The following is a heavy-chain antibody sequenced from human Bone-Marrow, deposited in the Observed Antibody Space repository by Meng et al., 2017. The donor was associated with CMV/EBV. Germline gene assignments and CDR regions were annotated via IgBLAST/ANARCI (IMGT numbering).Heavy chain of an antibody. J-gene: IGHJ6*02. Sequence: GGSLRLSCAASGFTFSSYEMNWVRQAPGKGLECVSYISSSGSAIYYAGSVKGRFTISRDNAKNSLYLQMNSLRAEDTAVYYCARDRPSWNDPTPYYYYGMDVWGQGTTVTVSS. CDR3: ARDRPSWNDPTPYYYYGMDV. CDR2: ISSSGSAI. D-gene: IGHD1-1*01. CDR1: GFTFSSYE. V-gene: IGHV3-48*03.